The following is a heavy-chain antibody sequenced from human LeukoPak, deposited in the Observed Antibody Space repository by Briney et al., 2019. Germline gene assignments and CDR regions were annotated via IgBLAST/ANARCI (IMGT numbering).Heavy chain of an antibody. CDR2: ISSGGSTI. Sequence: GGSLRLSCAASGFTFSSYEMNWVRQAPGKGLEWVSYISSGGSTIYYADSVKGRFTISRDNAKNSLYLQMNSLRAEDTAVYYCARGLYYDFWSGYSFSNWFDPWGQGTLVTVSS. J-gene: IGHJ5*02. CDR1: GFTFSSYE. V-gene: IGHV3-48*03. CDR3: ARGLYYDFWSGYSFSNWFDP. D-gene: IGHD3-3*01.